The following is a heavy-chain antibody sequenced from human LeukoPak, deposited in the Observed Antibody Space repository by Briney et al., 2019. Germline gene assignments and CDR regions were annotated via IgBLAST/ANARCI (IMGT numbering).Heavy chain of an antibody. CDR3: ARGESYYGSNRYFDY. D-gene: IGHD3-10*01. CDR2: INPSGGST. CDR1: GYTFTSYY. J-gene: IGHJ4*02. V-gene: IGHV1-46*01. Sequence: ASVKVSCKASGYTFTSYYMHWVRQAPGHGLEWMGIINPSGGSTSYAQKFQGRVTMTRDMSTSTVYMELSSLRSEDTAVYYCARGESYYGSNRYFDYWGQGTLVTVSS.